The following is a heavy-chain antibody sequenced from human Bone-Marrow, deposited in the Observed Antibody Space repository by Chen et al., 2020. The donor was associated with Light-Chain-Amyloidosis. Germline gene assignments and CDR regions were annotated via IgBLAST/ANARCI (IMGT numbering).Heavy chain of an antibody. CDR3: ARVGDGSNRSEALEI. Sequence: EGQLVQSGGGLVQPGGSLRLSCEASGFTFSGYWMSWVRQAPGKGLEWVANIKQSGSDKDYLESVKGRFTISRENGKNSLYLQMNNLRAEDTAVYYCARVGDGSNRSEALEIWGQGTMVTVSS. V-gene: IGHV3-7*01. J-gene: IGHJ3*02. CDR1: GFTFSGYW. D-gene: IGHD3-10*01. CDR2: IKQSGSDK.